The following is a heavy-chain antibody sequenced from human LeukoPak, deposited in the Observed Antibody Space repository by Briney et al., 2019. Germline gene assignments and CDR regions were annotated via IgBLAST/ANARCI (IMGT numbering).Heavy chain of an antibody. CDR2: INGDGSTT. CDR3: AKDVGGTI. J-gene: IGHJ4*02. V-gene: IGHV3-74*01. Sequence: GGSLRLSCAASGFTVSGYWMDWVRQAPGKGPVWVSNINGDGSTTTYADSVKGRFTISRDNAKSMVYLQMNSLIAEDTAVYYCAKDVGGTIWGQGTLVTVSS. CDR1: GFTVSGYW. D-gene: IGHD1-26*01.